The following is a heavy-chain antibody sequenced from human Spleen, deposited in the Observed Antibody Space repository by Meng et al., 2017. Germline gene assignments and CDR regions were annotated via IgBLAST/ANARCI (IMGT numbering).Heavy chain of an antibody. Sequence: SETLSLTCTVSGGSISNYYWSWMRQPAGKGLEWIGRIYTSGSTNYNPSLKSRVTMSVDTSKSQFSLKVTSVTAADTAVYYCARIQSSGWLPLDFWGQGTLVTVSS. CDR1: GGSISNYY. CDR3: ARIQSSGWLPLDF. D-gene: IGHD6-19*01. CDR2: IYTSGST. V-gene: IGHV4-4*07. J-gene: IGHJ4*02.